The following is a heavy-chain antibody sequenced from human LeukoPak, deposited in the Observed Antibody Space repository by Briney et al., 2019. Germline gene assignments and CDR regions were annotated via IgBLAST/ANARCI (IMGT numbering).Heavy chain of an antibody. CDR2: ISGSGGST. V-gene: IGHV3-23*01. CDR3: AKHLAAAGVFDY. Sequence: GGSLRLSCAASGFTFSSYAMSWVRQAPGKGLEWVSAISGSGGSTYYADSVKGRFTISRDNSKNTLYLQMNCLRAEDTAVYYCAKHLAAAGVFDYWGQGTLVTVSS. J-gene: IGHJ4*02. D-gene: IGHD6-13*01. CDR1: GFTFSSYA.